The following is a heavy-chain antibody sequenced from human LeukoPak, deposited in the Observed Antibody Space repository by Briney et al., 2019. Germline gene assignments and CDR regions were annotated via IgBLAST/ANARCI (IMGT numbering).Heavy chain of an antibody. CDR1: GYTFTSYA. J-gene: IGHJ6*02. CDR3: ARVQSSYCSSTSCPYGMGV. Sequence: ASVKVSCTASGYTFTSYAMNWVRQAPGQGLEWMGWINTNTGNPTYAQGFTGRFVFSLDTSDSTAYLQISSLKAEDTAVYYCARVQSSYCSSTSCPYGMGVWGQGTTVTVSS. CDR2: INTNTGNP. V-gene: IGHV7-4-1*02. D-gene: IGHD2-2*01.